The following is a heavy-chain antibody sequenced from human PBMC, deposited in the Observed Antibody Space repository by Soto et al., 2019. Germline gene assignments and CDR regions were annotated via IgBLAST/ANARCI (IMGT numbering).Heavy chain of an antibody. D-gene: IGHD4-17*01. V-gene: IGHV1-18*01. J-gene: IGHJ1*01. CDR2: ISTYSGNT. Sequence: PSVKVSCKASGYSFTRYRITWVRQALGQGLEWMGWISTYSGNTIYAQKFQGRVTMTRDTSTSTAYMELRTLRFDDTAVYYCANSYGDPEYFQHWGQGTLVTVSS. CDR1: GYSFTRYR. CDR3: ANSYGDPEYFQH.